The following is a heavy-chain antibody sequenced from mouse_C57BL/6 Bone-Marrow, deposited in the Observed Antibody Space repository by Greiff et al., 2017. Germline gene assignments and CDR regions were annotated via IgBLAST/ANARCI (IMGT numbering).Heavy chain of an antibody. CDR3: ATIWSVYAMDY. CDR2: IWSGGST. J-gene: IGHJ4*01. V-gene: IGHV2-2*01. Sequence: VQLQQSGPGLVQPSQCLSITCTVSGFSLTSYGVHWVRQSPGKGLEWLGVIWSGGSTDYNAAFISRLSISKDNSKIQVFFQMDSLRAYDTAICYCATIWSVYAMDYWGQGTSVTVSS. CDR1: GFSLTSYG. D-gene: IGHD1-1*02.